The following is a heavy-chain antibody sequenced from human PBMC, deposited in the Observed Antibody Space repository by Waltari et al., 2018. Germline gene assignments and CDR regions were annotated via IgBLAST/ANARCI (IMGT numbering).Heavy chain of an antibody. D-gene: IGHD4-17*01. CDR1: GFTYSMYW. Sequence: EVQLVESGGGLVQPGGSLRLSCAASGFTYSMYWVHWVRQAPGKGLVWVERSNSDGRSKSYADSVKGRFTISKDNAKSTVYLQMNSLRAEDTAIYYCARGARGTTVATGWWYFDLWGRGTLVTVSS. CDR2: SNSDGRSK. J-gene: IGHJ2*01. V-gene: IGHV3-74*01. CDR3: ARGARGTTVATGWWYFDL.